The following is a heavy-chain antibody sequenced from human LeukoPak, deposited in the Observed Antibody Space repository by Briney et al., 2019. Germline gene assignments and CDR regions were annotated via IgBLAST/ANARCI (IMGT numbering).Heavy chain of an antibody. Sequence: QSGGSLRLSCAASGFSVSSHYMNWVRQAPGKGLEWVSVIYSGGSTYYADSVKGRFTISRHNSKNTLYLQMNSLRAEDTAVYYCARATYYYDSSGYYYGPYYFDYWGQGTLVTVSS. D-gene: IGHD3-22*01. V-gene: IGHV3-53*04. J-gene: IGHJ4*02. CDR1: GFSVSSHY. CDR2: IYSGGST. CDR3: ARATYYYDSSGYYYGPYYFDY.